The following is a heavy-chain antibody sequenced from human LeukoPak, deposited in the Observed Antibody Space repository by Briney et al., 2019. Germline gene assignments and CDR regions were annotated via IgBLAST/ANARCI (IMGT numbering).Heavy chain of an antibody. Sequence: GGSLRLSCSASGFTFSSSDMHWVRQAPGKGLDYVSAISSNGGSTYYADSVKGRFTISRDNSKNTLYLLMSRLRAEDTAVYYCVKKLGYCSGGTCYYDSWGQGTLVTVSS. CDR1: GFTFSSSD. D-gene: IGHD2-15*01. V-gene: IGHV3-64D*09. CDR3: VKKLGYCSGGTCYYDS. CDR2: ISSNGGST. J-gene: IGHJ4*02.